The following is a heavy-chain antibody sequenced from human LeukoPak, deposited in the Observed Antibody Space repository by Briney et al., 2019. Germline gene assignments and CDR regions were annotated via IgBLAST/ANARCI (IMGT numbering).Heavy chain of an antibody. D-gene: IGHD2-15*01. CDR2: IYTSGST. V-gene: IGHV4-61*02. J-gene: IGHJ6*02. CDR1: GGPISSGSYY. Sequence: PSETLSFTCTVSGGPISSGSYYWSWIRQPAGKGLEWIGRIYTSGSTNYNPSLKSRVTISVDTSKNQFSLKLSSVTAADTAVYYCAREKVGYCSGGSCYYNHYYYYGMDVWGQGTTVTVSS. CDR3: AREKVGYCSGGSCYYNHYYYYGMDV.